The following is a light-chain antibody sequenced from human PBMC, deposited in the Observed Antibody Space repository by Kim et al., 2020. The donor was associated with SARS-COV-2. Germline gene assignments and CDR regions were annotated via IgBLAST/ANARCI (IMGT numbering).Light chain of an antibody. Sequence: DVVMTQYPLSLPVTPGEPASISCRSSQSLLHSNGYNYLDWYLQKPGQSPQLLIYMASNRASGVPDRFSGSGSGTDFTLNISRVEAEDVGVYYCMQARQSPPWTFGPGTKVDIK. V-gene: IGKV2-28*01. J-gene: IGKJ1*01. CDR3: MQARQSPPWT. CDR2: MAS. CDR1: QSLLHSNGYNY.